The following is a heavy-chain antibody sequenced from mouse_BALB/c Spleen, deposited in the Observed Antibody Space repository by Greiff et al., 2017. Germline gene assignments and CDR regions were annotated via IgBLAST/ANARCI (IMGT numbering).Heavy chain of an antibody. CDR2: IYPGDGDT. J-gene: IGHJ4*01. CDR3: ARYGGLRGNDYAMDY. V-gene: IGHV1-87*01. Sequence: QVQLKQSGAELARPGASVKLSCKASGYTFTSYWMQWVKQRPGQGLEWIGAIYPGDGDTRYTQKFKGKATLTADKSSSTAYMQLSSLASEDSAVYYCARYGGLRGNDYAMDYWGQGTSVTVSS. D-gene: IGHD2-4*01. CDR1: GYTFTSYW.